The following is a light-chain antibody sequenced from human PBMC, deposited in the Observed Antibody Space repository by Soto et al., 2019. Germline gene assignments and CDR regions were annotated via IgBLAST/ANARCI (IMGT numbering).Light chain of an antibody. CDR3: ISYTGKSASYV. V-gene: IGLV2-14*02. J-gene: IGLJ1*01. Sequence: QSVLTQPASVSGSPGQSITISCTGTSSDVGSYNLVSWYQQHPGKAPKLMIYEGSKRPSGVSNRFSGSKSGNTASLTISGLHSEDEADYYCISYTGKSASYVFGTGTKVTVL. CDR1: SSDVGSYNL. CDR2: EGS.